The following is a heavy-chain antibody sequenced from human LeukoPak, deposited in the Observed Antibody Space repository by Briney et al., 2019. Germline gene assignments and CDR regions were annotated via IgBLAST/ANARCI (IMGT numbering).Heavy chain of an antibody. D-gene: IGHD2-21*02. Sequence: GGSLRLSCTASGFTFSSYSMNWVRQAPGKGLEWVSSISSSSSYIYYADSVKGRFTISRDNAKNSLYLQMNSLRAEDTAVYYCARDSYGDCFNYFDYWGQGTLVTVSS. CDR1: GFTFSSYS. CDR3: ARDSYGDCFNYFDY. CDR2: ISSSSSYI. J-gene: IGHJ4*02. V-gene: IGHV3-21*01.